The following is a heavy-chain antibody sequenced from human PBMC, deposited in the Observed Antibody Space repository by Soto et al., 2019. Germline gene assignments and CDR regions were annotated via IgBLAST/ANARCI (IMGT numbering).Heavy chain of an antibody. CDR2: IYYSGST. CDR3: ARDQPYDFWSGYTPLDY. CDR1: GGSISSYY. J-gene: IGHJ4*02. V-gene: IGHV4-59*01. Sequence: PSETLSLTCTVSGGSISSYYWSWIRQPPGKGLEWIGYIYYSGSTNYNPSLKSRVTISVDTSKNQFSLKLSSVTAADTAVYYCARDQPYDFWSGYTPLDYWGQGTLVTVSS. D-gene: IGHD3-3*01.